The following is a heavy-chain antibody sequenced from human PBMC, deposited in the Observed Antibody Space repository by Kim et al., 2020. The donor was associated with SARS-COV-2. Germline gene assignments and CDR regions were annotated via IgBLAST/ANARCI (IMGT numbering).Heavy chain of an antibody. Sequence: GGSLRLSCAASGFTFDDYAMHWVRQAPGKGLEWVSGISWNSGSIGYADSVKGRFTISRDNAKNSLYLQMNSLRAEDTALYYCAKDIRYGSGSYCFDYWGQGTLVTVSS. V-gene: IGHV3-9*01. J-gene: IGHJ4*02. CDR1: GFTFDDYA. CDR2: ISWNSGSI. CDR3: AKDIRYGSGSYCFDY. D-gene: IGHD3-10*01.